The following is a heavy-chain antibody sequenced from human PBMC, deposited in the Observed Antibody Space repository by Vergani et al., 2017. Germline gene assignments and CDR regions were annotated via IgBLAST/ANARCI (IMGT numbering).Heavy chain of an antibody. CDR1: GFTFSSYG. Sequence: QVQLVESGGGVVQPGRSLRLSCAASGFTFSSYGMHWVRQAPGKGLEWVAVISYDGSNKYYADSVKGRFTISRDNSKNTLYLQMNSLRAEDTAVYYCAKDPTPLRLFKGDDSSGYGYYFDYWGQGTLVTVSS. CDR2: ISYDGSNK. D-gene: IGHD3-22*01. V-gene: IGHV3-30*18. CDR3: AKDPTPLRLFKGDDSSGYGYYFDY. J-gene: IGHJ4*02.